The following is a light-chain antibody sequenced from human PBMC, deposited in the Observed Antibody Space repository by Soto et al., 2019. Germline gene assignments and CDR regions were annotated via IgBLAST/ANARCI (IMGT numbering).Light chain of an antibody. J-gene: IGKJ5*01. CDR3: QQYDNWPIT. CDR1: QSININ. CDR2: GAS. Sequence: EIGMTQSPGTLSVSPGETVTLACRASQSININLAWYQQKPGQAPRLLIYGASTRATGLPARFSGSGSDTELTLIISSLQSEDSAVYYCQQYDNWPITFGQGTRLEIK. V-gene: IGKV3-15*01.